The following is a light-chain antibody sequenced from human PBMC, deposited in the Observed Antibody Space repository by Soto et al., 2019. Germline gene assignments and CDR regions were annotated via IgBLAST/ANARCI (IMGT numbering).Light chain of an antibody. CDR3: QPYYSIPRT. Sequence: DIVMTQSPDSLAVSLGERATINCKSSQSVLYNSNNKNYLSWYQQKPGQPPKLLIYWASTWESGVPDRFSGSGPGTDFTLTVNTLQAQDVAVYYCQPYYSIPRTFGGGTKVEIK. CDR1: QSVLYNSNNKNY. J-gene: IGKJ4*01. V-gene: IGKV4-1*01. CDR2: WAS.